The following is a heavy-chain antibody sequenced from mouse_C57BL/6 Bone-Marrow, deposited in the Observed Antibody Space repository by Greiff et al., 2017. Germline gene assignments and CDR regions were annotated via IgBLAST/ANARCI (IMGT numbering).Heavy chain of an antibody. D-gene: IGHD1-1*01. Sequence: VQGVESGAELARPGASVKLSCKASGYTFTSYGISWVKQRTGQGLEWIGEIYPRSGNTYYNEKFKGKATLTADKSSSTAYMELRSLTSEDSAVYFCAREGRGSSWGFAYWGQGTLVTVSA. CDR1: GYTFTSYG. CDR2: IYPRSGNT. J-gene: IGHJ3*01. V-gene: IGHV1-81*01. CDR3: AREGRGSSWGFAY.